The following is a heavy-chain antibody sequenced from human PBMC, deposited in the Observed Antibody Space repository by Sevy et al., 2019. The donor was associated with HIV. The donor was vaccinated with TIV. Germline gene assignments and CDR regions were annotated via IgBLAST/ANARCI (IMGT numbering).Heavy chain of an antibody. Sequence: GGSLRRSCAASGFTFSSYGMHWVRQAPGKGLEWVAVIWYDGSNKYYADSVKGRFTISRDNSKNTLYLQMNSLRAEDTAVYYCARDPSSGWPYYFDFWGQGTLVTVSS. CDR3: ARDPSSGWPYYFDF. CDR1: GFTFSSYG. V-gene: IGHV3-33*01. D-gene: IGHD6-19*01. J-gene: IGHJ4*02. CDR2: IWYDGSNK.